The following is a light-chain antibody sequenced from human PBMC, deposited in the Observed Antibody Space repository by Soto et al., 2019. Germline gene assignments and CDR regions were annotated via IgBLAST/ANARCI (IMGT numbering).Light chain of an antibody. CDR3: SSYTSSSTLVV. CDR1: SSDVGGYNY. Sequence: QSALTQPASVSGSPGQSITSSCTGTSSDVGGYNYVSWCQQHPGKAPKLMIYDVSNRPSGVSNRFSGSKSGNTASLTISGLQAEDEADYYCSSYTSSSTLVVFGGGTKLTVL. J-gene: IGLJ2*01. CDR2: DVS. V-gene: IGLV2-14*01.